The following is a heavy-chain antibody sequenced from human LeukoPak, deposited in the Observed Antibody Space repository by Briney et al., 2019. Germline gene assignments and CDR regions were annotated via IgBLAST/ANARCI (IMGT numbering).Heavy chain of an antibody. CDR2: ISYDGSNE. CDR1: GFTFTTYT. D-gene: IGHD3-22*01. CDR3: ARDSEVYCYGSSCYLLDY. J-gene: IGHJ4*02. Sequence: GRSLRLSCAASGFTFTTYTMYWVRQAPGKGLEWVAIISYDGSNEYYADSVKGRFTTSRDNARNSLYLQMNSLRAEDTAVYYCARDSEVYCYGSSCYLLDYWGQGTLVTVSS. V-gene: IGHV3-30*04.